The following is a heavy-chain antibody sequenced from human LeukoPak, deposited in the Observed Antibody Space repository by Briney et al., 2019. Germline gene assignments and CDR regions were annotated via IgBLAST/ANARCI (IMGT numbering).Heavy chain of an antibody. CDR3: ARDPGATFDAFDI. V-gene: IGHV1-69*04. D-gene: IGHD1-26*01. J-gene: IGHJ3*02. CDR2: IIPILGIA. CDR1: GGTFSSYA. Sequence: SVKVSCKASGGTFSSYAISWVRQAPGQGLEWMGRIIPILGIANYAQKFQGGVTITADKSTSTAYMELSSLRSEDTAVYYCARDPGATFDAFDIWGQGTMVTVSS.